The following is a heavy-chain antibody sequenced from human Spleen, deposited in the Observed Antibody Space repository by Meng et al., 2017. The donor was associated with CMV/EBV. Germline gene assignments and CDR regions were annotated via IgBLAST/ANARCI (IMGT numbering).Heavy chain of an antibody. CDR3: ARHPLGYCSSTSCDYFDY. J-gene: IGHJ4*02. CDR1: GDYISSSSW. V-gene: IGHV4-4*02. D-gene: IGHD2-2*01. CDR2: IHHRGRT. Sequence: GSLRLSCGVSGDYISSSSWWSWVRQPPGKGLEWIGEIHHRGRTNYNPTLKSRVTISVDTSKNQFSLKLSSVTAADTAVYYCARHPLGYCSSTSCDYFDYWGQGTLVTVSS.